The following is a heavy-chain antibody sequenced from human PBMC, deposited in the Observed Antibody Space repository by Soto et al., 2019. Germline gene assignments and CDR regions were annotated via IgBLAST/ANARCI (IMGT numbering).Heavy chain of an antibody. Sequence: ASVKVSCKASGYTFTSYAMHWVRQAPGQRLEWMGWINAGNGNTKYSQKFQGRVTITRDTSASTAYMEVSSLRSEDTAVYYCARDTIFGVSRFAPWGQGSLVTVSS. CDR3: ARDTIFGVSRFAP. CDR2: INAGNGNT. J-gene: IGHJ5*02. D-gene: IGHD3-3*01. V-gene: IGHV1-3*01. CDR1: GYTFTSYA.